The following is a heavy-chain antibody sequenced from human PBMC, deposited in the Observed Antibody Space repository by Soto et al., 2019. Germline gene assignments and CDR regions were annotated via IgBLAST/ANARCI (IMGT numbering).Heavy chain of an antibody. CDR2: VYYTGST. CDR1: GGSISGSY. CDR3: ARSVAVPGAHIDY. V-gene: IGHV4-59*01. D-gene: IGHD6-19*01. Sequence: TLSLTCSVSGGSISGSYWSWIRQPPGKGLEWLGYVYYTGSTNYSPSLRSRVSISVDTSKNEFSLRLSSVTAADTAVYFCARSVAVPGAHIDYWGQGTQVTVSS. J-gene: IGHJ4*02.